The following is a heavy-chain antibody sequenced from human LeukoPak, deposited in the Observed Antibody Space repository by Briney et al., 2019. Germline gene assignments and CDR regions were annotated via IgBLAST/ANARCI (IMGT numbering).Heavy chain of an antibody. CDR1: GGSISSYY. Sequence: SETLSLTCTVSGGSISSYYWSWIRQPPGKGLEWVGATHYTGGTSYNPSLKSLATISIAPSKNKLSLKLSSVTAADTAVYYCARGNILSGYCFDFWGQGALVTVSS. CDR2: THYTGGT. V-gene: IGHV4-59*12. D-gene: IGHD3-9*01. CDR3: ARGNILSGYCFDF. J-gene: IGHJ4*02.